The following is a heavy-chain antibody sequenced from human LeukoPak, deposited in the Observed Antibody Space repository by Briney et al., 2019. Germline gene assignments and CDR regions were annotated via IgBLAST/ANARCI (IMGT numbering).Heavy chain of an antibody. CDR2: IYWDDDK. D-gene: IGHD5-18*01. CDR1: GLSLTTAGVG. Sequence: SGPTLVKPTQTLTLTCTFSGLSLTTAGVGVGWIRQPPGKALEWLPVIYWDDDKHYSPSLQNRLTITKDTSKNHVVLSLTNMDPVDAGTYYCAHRMIRGYTLGLGVVGAFDIWGQGTMVTVSS. CDR3: AHRMIRGYTLGLGVVGAFDI. J-gene: IGHJ3*02. V-gene: IGHV2-5*02.